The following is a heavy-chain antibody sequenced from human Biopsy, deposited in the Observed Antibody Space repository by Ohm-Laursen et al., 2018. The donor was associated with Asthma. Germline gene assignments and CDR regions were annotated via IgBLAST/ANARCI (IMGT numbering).Heavy chain of an antibody. D-gene: IGHD3-3*01. CDR1: GFTFRSSA. CDR2: GGSYYDGGLK. V-gene: IGHV3-30-3*01. CDR3: ARDVMEWYLPAFDF. J-gene: IGHJ4*02. Sequence: SLRLSCAASGFTFRSSAMHWVRQAPGKGLEWVAVGGSYYDGGLKYYADSVNGRFTVSRDDSKNTLYLQMISLRPDDTAVYYCARDVMEWYLPAFDFWGQGTLVTVSS.